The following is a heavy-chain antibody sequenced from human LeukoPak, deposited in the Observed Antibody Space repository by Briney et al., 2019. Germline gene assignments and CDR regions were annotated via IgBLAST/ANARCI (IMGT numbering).Heavy chain of an antibody. CDR3: ARLIQATQAPDYSNSIDY. J-gene: IGHJ4*02. CDR2: IYPGDSDT. D-gene: IGHD4-11*01. CDR1: GYSFTSYW. V-gene: IGHV5-51*01. Sequence: GESLKISCKGSGYSFTSYWIGWVRQMPGKGLEWMGIIYPGDSDTRYSPSFQGQVTISADKSISTAYLQWSSLTASDTAMYYCARLIQATQAPDYSNSIDYWGQGTLVTVSS.